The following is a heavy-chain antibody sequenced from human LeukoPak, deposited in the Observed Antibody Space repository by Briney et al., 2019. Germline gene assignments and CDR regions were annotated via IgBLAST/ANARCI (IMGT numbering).Heavy chain of an antibody. CDR3: ARWANWNHDY. J-gene: IGHJ4*02. D-gene: IGHD1-1*01. CDR1: GGSISSSSYY. Sequence: SETLSLTCTVSGGSISSSSYYWGWIRQPPGKGLEWIGSIYYSGSTYYNPSLKSRVTISVDTSKNQFSLKLSSVTAADTAVYYCARWANWNHDYWGQGTLVTVSS. V-gene: IGHV4-39*07. CDR2: IYYSGST.